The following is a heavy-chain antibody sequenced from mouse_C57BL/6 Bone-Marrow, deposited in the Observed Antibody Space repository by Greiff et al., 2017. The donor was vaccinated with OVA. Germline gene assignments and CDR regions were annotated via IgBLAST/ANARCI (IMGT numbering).Heavy chain of an antibody. CDR1: GFNIKDYY. CDR3: TIYYYGSSDDY. CDR2: IDPEDGDT. V-gene: IGHV14-1*01. D-gene: IGHD1-1*01. J-gene: IGHJ2*01. Sequence: EVQLQQSGAELVRPGASVKLSCTASGFNIKDYYMHWVKQRPEQGLEWIGRIDPEDGDTEYAPKFQGKATMTADTSSKTAYLQLSSLTSEDTAVYYCTIYYYGSSDDYWGQGTTLTVSS.